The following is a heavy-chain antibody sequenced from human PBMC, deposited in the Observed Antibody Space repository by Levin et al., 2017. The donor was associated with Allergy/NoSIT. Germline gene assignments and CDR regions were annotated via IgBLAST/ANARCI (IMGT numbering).Heavy chain of an antibody. J-gene: IGHJ2*01. D-gene: IGHD2-15*01. CDR3: ARVLWEHYCSGGSCYSNNWYFDL. Sequence: PSETLSLTCAVSGYSISSGYYWGWIRQPPGKGLEWIGSIYHSGSTYYNPSLKSRVTISVDTSKNQFSLKLSSVTAADTAVYYCARVLWEHYCSGGSCYSNNWYFDLWGRGTLVTVSS. CDR1: GYSISSGYY. CDR2: IYHSGST. V-gene: IGHV4-38-2*01.